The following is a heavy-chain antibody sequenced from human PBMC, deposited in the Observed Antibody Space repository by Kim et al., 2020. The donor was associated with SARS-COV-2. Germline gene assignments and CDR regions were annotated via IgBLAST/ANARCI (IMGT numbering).Heavy chain of an antibody. CDR1: GFTFSSYG. V-gene: IGHV3-33*01. Sequence: GGSLRLSCAASGFTFSSYGMHWVRQAPGKGLEWVAVIWYDGSNKYYADSVKGRFTISRDNSKNTLYLQMNSLRAEDTAVYYCASGSSGYYYVSWGQGTLVTVSS. CDR3: ASGSSGYYYVS. J-gene: IGHJ5*02. D-gene: IGHD3-22*01. CDR2: IWYDGSNK.